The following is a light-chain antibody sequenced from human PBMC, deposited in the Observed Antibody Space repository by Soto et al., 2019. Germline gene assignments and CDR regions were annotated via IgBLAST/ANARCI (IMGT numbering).Light chain of an antibody. CDR3: QQYGGSPRT. CDR1: QSVSSSN. CDR2: GAS. V-gene: IGKV3-20*01. Sequence: DIVLTQSPGTLSLSPGERATLSCRASQSVSSSNLAWYQQQPGQAPRLLIYGASTRATGIPDRFSGSGSGTDFTLTISSLEPEDFAVYYCQQYGGSPRTFGQGTKVEIK. J-gene: IGKJ1*01.